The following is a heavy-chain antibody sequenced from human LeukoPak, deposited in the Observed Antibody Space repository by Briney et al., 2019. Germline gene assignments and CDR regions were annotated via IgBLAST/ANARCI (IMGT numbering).Heavy chain of an antibody. CDR1: GFTFGEFA. J-gene: IGHJ4*02. D-gene: IGHD5-18*01. CDR3: ARLSSRWGDTYGTFDN. Sequence: PGGSLGLSCAASGFTFGEFAMHWVRQPPGKGLEWISGISWNSVRTDYADSVKGRFTISRDNAENSLYLQINSLRPEDTALYYCARLSSRWGDTYGTFDNWGQGTLVTVSS. CDR2: ISWNSVRT. V-gene: IGHV3-9*01.